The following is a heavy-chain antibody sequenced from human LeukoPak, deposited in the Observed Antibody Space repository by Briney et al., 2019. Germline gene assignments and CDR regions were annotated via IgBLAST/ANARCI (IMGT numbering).Heavy chain of an antibody. CDR2: ITSGANSI. CDR3: TRDLMDYDVSTGLHHYYMDV. Sequence: SGGSLRLSCTASGFSFKKYGIHWVRQAPGKGLEWVSYITSGANSIYYADSVKGRFTISRDDAKNSLYLQMNTLRVEDTAVYYCTRDLMDYDVSTGLHHYYMDVWGQGTTVTVSS. CDR1: GFSFKKYG. J-gene: IGHJ6*02. V-gene: IGHV3-48*04. D-gene: IGHD3-9*01.